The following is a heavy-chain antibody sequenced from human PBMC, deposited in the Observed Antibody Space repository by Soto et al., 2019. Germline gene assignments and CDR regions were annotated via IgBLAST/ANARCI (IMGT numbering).Heavy chain of an antibody. CDR3: ARANRPITMTYLNWFDP. CDR1: GGSISNYY. J-gene: IGHJ5*02. V-gene: IGHV4-59*08. CDR2: ISYSGST. D-gene: IGHD3-22*01. Sequence: SETLSLTCTVSGGSISNYYWSWIRQPPGKGLEWIGYISYSGSTNYNPSLKSRVTISLDTSKNQFSLKLRSVTAADTAVYYCARANRPITMTYLNWFDPWGQGTLVT.